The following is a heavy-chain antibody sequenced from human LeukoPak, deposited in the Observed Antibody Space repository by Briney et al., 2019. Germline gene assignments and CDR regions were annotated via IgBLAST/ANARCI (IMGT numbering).Heavy chain of an antibody. CDR2: ISGSGGST. Sequence: GGSLRLSCAASGFTFSTYVMSWVRQAPGKGLEWVSAISGSGGSTYYADSVKGRFTISRDNTKNTLYLQMNSLGADDTAVYYCAKGNWRYFDYWGQGTLVTVSS. J-gene: IGHJ4*02. V-gene: IGHV3-23*01. D-gene: IGHD1-1*01. CDR1: GFTFSTYV. CDR3: AKGNWRYFDY.